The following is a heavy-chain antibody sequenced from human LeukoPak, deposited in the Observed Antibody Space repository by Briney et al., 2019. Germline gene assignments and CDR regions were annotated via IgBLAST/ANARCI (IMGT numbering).Heavy chain of an antibody. D-gene: IGHD4-17*01. CDR1: GGSISSYY. Sequence: PSETLSLTCTVSGGSISSYYWSWIRQPPGKGLEWIGYIYYSGSTNYNPSLKSRVTISVDTSKNQFSLKLSSVTAADTAVYYCARAAHYGSWFDPWGQGTLVTVSS. V-gene: IGHV4-59*01. J-gene: IGHJ5*02. CDR2: IYYSGST. CDR3: ARAAHYGSWFDP.